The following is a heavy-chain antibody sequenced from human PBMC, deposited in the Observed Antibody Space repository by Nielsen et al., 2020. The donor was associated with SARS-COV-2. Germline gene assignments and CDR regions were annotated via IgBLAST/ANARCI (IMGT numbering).Heavy chain of an antibody. D-gene: IGHD3-10*01. J-gene: IGHJ4*02. Sequence: SETLSLTCTVSGSSFSRVDYYWSWVRQPPGKGLEWIGFIYYSGYSRYNPSLKSRPTILLDTSTNQFSLRLRSVTAGDTASYYCAARGYYSSGSALGYWGQGILVTVSS. CDR1: GSSFSRVDYY. V-gene: IGHV4-30-4*01. CDR3: AARGYYSSGSALGY. CDR2: IYYSGYS.